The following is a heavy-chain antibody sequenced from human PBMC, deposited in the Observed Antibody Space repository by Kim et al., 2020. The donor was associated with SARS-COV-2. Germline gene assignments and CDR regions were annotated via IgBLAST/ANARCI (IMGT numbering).Heavy chain of an antibody. CDR1: GFTFGSYA. CDR3: ARDNFFIRAEDY. Sequence: GGSLRLSCAASGFTFGSYAMNWVRQAPGKGLEWVSAISGSGGSTDYADSVKGRFTISRDNAKNSLFLQMNSLRAEDTALYYCARDNFFIRAEDYWGLGT. D-gene: IGHD1-20*01. CDR2: ISGSGGST. V-gene: IGHV3-23*01. J-gene: IGHJ4*02.